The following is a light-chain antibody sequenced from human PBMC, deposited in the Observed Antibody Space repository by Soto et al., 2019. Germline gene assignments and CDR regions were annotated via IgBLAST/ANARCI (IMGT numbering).Light chain of an antibody. CDR3: QQRSNWPPAIT. CDR2: EAS. Sequence: EIVLTQSPATLSLSPGERATLSCRASQSVTTYLACYQQNPGQAPRLLIYEASNRATGIPARFSGSGSGTDFTLTISTLEPEDFAVYYCQQRSNWPPAITFGQGTRLEIK. CDR1: QSVTTY. J-gene: IGKJ5*01. V-gene: IGKV3-11*01.